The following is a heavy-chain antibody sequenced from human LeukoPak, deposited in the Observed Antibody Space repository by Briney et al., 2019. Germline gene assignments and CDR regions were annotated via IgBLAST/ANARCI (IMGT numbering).Heavy chain of an antibody. J-gene: IGHJ4*02. D-gene: IGHD3-22*01. Sequence: GRSRRLSCAASGFTFDDYAMHWVRQAPGKGLEWVSSISWNSGSIGYTDSVKGRFTISRDNAKNSLYLQMNSLRAEDTALYYCAKDVYYYDSSGSIFDYWGQGTLVTVSP. CDR3: AKDVYYYDSSGSIFDY. V-gene: IGHV3-9*01. CDR1: GFTFDDYA. CDR2: ISWNSGSI.